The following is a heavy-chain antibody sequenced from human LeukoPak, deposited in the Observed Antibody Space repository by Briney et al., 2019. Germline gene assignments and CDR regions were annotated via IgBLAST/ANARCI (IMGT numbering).Heavy chain of an antibody. V-gene: IGHV3-53*01. CDR1: GFTVSSNY. CDR2: IYSGGNT. Sequence: AGYLRLTCAASGFTVSSNYMSWVRQAPGQGLEWVSVIYSGGNTYYADYVQGRFTISRDNSKNTLHLQMNSLRAEDTAVYYCARAVSSGYDPFDYWGQGTLVTVSS. D-gene: IGHD3-22*01. J-gene: IGHJ4*02. CDR3: ARAVSSGYDPFDY.